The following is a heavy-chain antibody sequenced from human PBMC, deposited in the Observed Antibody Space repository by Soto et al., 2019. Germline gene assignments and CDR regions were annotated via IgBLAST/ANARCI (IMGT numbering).Heavy chain of an antibody. CDR1: GFTFSSYA. J-gene: IGHJ6*02. Sequence: GGSLRLSCAASGFTFSSYAMSWVRQAPGKGLEWVSAISGSGGSTYYADSVKGRFTISRDNSKNTLYLQMNSLRAEDTAVYYCAKDLDHDYLRKGDRRPNYYYYSSGMDVWGQGTTLTISS. CDR3: AKDLDHDYLRKGDRRPNYYYYSSGMDV. V-gene: IGHV3-23*01. D-gene: IGHD4-17*01. CDR2: ISGSGGST.